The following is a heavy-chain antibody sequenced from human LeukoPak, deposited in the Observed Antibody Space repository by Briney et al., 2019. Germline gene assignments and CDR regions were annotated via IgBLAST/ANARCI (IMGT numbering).Heavy chain of an antibody. CDR3: ARERGWLNDYNWFDP. J-gene: IGHJ5*02. V-gene: IGHV3-33*01. Sequence: GRSLRLSCAASGFTFSSYGMHWVRQAPGKGLEWVAVIWYDGSNKYYADSVKGRFTISRDNSKNTLYLQMNSLRAEDTAVYYCARERGWLNDYNWFDPWGQGTLLTVSS. D-gene: IGHD3-22*01. CDR1: GFTFSSYG. CDR2: IWYDGSNK.